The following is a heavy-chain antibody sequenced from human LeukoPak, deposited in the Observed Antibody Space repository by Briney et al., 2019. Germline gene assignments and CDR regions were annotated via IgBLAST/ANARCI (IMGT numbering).Heavy chain of an antibody. CDR3: ASFMVRGVICY. CDR2: IWYDGSNK. D-gene: IGHD3-10*01. Sequence: QPGRSLRLSCAASGFTFSSYGMHWVRQAPGKGLEWVAVIWYDGSNKYYADSVKGRFTISRDNSKNTLYLQMNSLRAEDTAVYYCASFMVRGVICYWGQGTLVTVSS. J-gene: IGHJ4*02. CDR1: GFTFSSYG. V-gene: IGHV3-33*01.